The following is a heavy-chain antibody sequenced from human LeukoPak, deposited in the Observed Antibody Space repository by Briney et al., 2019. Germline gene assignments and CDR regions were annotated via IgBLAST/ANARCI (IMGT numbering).Heavy chain of an antibody. CDR2: IIPIFGTA. D-gene: IGHD1-26*01. Sequence: SVKVSCKASGGTFSSYAISWVRQAPGQGLEWMGGIIPIFGTADYAQKFQGRVTITTDESTSTAYMELSSLRSEDTAVYYCARAGGSYSAPFDYWGQGTLVTVSS. CDR1: GGTFSSYA. J-gene: IGHJ4*02. V-gene: IGHV1-69*05. CDR3: ARAGGSYSAPFDY.